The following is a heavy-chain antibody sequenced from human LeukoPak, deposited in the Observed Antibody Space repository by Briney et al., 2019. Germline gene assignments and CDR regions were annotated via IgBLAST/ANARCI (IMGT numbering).Heavy chain of an antibody. J-gene: IGHJ6*04. CDR1: GYTFISYD. CDR2: MNPNSGNT. CDR3: ARGPHYDFWSGPV. D-gene: IGHD3-3*01. V-gene: IGHV1-8*01. Sequence: GASVKVSCKASGYTFISYDIVWLRQATGQGLEWMGWMNPNSGNTGYAQKFQGRVTMTRNTSISTAYMELSSLRSEDTAVYYCARGPHYDFWSGPVWGKGTTVTVSS.